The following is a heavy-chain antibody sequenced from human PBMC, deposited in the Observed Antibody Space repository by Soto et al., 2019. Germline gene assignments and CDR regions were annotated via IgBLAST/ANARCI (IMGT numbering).Heavy chain of an antibody. J-gene: IGHJ3*02. V-gene: IGHV3-7*01. CDR1: GFTFSSYW. Sequence: PGGSLRLSCAASGFTFSSYWMSWVRQAPGKGLEWVANIKQDGSEKYYVDSVKGRFTISRDNAKNSLYLQMNSLRAEDTAVYYCARDKDPLSYYDFWSGYGSAFDIWGQGTMVTVSS. D-gene: IGHD3-3*01. CDR3: ARDKDPLSYYDFWSGYGSAFDI. CDR2: IKQDGSEK.